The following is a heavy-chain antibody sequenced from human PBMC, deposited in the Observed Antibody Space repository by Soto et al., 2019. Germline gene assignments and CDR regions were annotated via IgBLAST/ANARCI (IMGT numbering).Heavy chain of an antibody. J-gene: IGHJ6*02. V-gene: IGHV3-21*01. CDR1: GFTFSSYS. Sequence: LRLSCAASGFTFSSYSMNWVRQAPGKGLEWVSSISSSSSYIYYADSVKGRFTISRDNAKNSLYLQMNSLRAEDTAVYYCARVTAVAGTLDYYYGMDVWGQGTTVTVSS. CDR3: ARVTAVAGTLDYYYGMDV. CDR2: ISSSSSYI. D-gene: IGHD6-19*01.